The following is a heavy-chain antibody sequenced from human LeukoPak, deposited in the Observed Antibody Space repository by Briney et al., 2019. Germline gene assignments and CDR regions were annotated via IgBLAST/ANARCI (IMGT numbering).Heavy chain of an antibody. CDR2: IYYSGST. V-gene: IGHV4-39*07. J-gene: IGHJ4*02. Sequence: PSETLSLTCTVSGGSISSSSYYWGWIRQPPRKGLEWIGSIYYSGSTYYNPSLKSRVTISVDTSKNQFSLKLSSVTAADTAVYYCARAAGSRGLRWGQGTLVTVSS. CDR3: ARAAGSRGLR. CDR1: GGSISSSSYY. D-gene: IGHD3-10*01.